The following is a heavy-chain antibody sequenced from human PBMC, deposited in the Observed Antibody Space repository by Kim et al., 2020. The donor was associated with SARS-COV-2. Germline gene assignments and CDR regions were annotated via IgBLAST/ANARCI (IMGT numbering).Heavy chain of an antibody. CDR2: ISGSGGST. CDR3: AKDRPFEERGWSPSYYYYGMDV. J-gene: IGHJ6*02. Sequence: GGSLRLSCAASGFTFSSYAMSWVRQAPGKGLEWVSAISGSGGSTYYADSVKGRFTISRDNSKNTLYLQMNSLRAEDTAVYYCAKDRPFEERGWSPSYYYYGMDVWGQGTTVTVSS. CDR1: GFTFSSYA. V-gene: IGHV3-23*01. D-gene: IGHD6-19*01.